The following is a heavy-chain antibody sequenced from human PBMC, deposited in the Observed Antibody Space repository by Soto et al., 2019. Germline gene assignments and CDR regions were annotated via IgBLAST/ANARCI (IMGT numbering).Heavy chain of an antibody. Sequence: QVQLVETGGGVVQPGRSLSLSCAASGFPFTDYSLHWVRQAPGKGLEWVAIISNDGSDIDYADSVKGRFTISRDNSNNMLHLEMNSLRMEDSAVYYCARDPRWRELLLDYWGQGTLVTVSS. D-gene: IGHD3-10*01. CDR3: ARDPRWRELLLDY. CDR1: GFPFTDYS. CDR2: ISNDGSDI. J-gene: IGHJ4*02. V-gene: IGHV3-30-3*01.